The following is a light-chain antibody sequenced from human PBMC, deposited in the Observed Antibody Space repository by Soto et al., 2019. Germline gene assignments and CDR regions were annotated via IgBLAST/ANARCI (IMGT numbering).Light chain of an antibody. V-gene: IGLV2-14*01. CDR2: EVF. Sequence: QSALTQPASVSGSPGQSITIPCTGNNSDVGGYNYVSWYQHHPGKAPKLMIYEVFNRPSGVSSRFSGSKSGSTASLTISGLQAEDEAYYYCSSYTTTNTLYVFGTGTKVTVL. CDR1: NSDVGGYNY. J-gene: IGLJ1*01. CDR3: SSYTTTNTLYV.